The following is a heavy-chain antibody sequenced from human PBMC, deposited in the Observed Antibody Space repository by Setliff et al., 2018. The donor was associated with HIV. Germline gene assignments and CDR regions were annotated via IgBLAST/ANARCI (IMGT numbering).Heavy chain of an antibody. V-gene: IGHV3-7*01. D-gene: IGHD1-26*01. CDR2: IKGDGSTK. CDR1: GFTFNNYW. Sequence: GGSLRLSCAASGFTFNNYWMSWVRQAPGKGLEWVANIKGDGSTKDYVDSVRGRFTISRDNTKNSVYLQMNSLRAEDTAVYYCAREVETNWGQGTLVTVSS. CDR3: AREVETN. J-gene: IGHJ4*02.